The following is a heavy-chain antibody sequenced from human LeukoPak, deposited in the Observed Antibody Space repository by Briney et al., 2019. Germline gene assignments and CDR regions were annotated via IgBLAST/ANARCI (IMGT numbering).Heavy chain of an antibody. CDR3: AKDLMRDRWFGES. D-gene: IGHD3-10*01. V-gene: IGHV3-30*02. J-gene: IGHJ5*02. CDR2: IRFDGDDK. Sequence: GGSLRLSCAASGFSVSSNYMNWVRQAPGKGLEWVAFIRFDGDDKFYSESVKGRFTISRDTSRNTLYLQMNSLRPEDTAIYYCAKDLMRDRWFGESWGQGTLVTVSS. CDR1: GFSVSSNY.